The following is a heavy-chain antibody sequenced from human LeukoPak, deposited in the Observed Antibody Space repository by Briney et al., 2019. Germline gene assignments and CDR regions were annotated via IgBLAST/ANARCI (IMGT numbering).Heavy chain of an antibody. CDR2: ISGRGGNI. D-gene: IGHD7-27*01. J-gene: IGHJ4*02. Sequence: GGSLRLSCTASGFTFSNYAMSWVRQAPGKGLEWVAGISGRGGNIQYADSVKGRFTISRDNSKNTLHLQMNSLRAEDTAIYYCAKDSGEGGPFDYWGQGTLVTVSS. CDR1: GFTFSNYA. CDR3: AKDSGEGGPFDY. V-gene: IGHV3-23*01.